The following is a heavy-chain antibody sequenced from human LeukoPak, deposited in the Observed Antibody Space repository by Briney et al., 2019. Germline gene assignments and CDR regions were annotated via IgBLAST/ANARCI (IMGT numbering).Heavy chain of an antibody. J-gene: IGHJ6*03. CDR2: IRSKANSYAT. CDR1: AGTFSGCA. CDR3: TSRGSCSSTSCPDLYYYYYMDV. D-gene: IGHD2-2*01. Sequence: GGALRLSCAPAAGTFSGCAMHWVRQASGKGLEGVGRIRSKANSYATAYAASVKGRFTISRDDSNNTAYLQMNSLKTEDTAVYYCTSRGSCSSTSCPDLYYYYYMDVWGKGTTVTVSS. V-gene: IGHV3-73*01.